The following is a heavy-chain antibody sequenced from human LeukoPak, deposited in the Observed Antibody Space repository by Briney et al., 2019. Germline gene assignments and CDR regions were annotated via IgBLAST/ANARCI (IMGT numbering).Heavy chain of an antibody. J-gene: IGHJ3*02. D-gene: IGHD2-2*01. V-gene: IGHV3-23*01. CDR3: ADIVVVPAAHRSDAFDI. CDR1: GFTFSSYA. Sequence: GGSLRLSCAASGFTFSSYAMSWVRQAPGKGLEWVSAISGSGGGTYYADSVKGRFTISRDNSKNTLYLQMNSLRAEDTAVYYCADIVVVPAAHRSDAFDIWGQGTMVTVSS. CDR2: ISGSGGGT.